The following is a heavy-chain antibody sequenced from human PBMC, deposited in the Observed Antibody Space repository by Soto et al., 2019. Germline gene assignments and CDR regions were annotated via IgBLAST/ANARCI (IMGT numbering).Heavy chain of an antibody. D-gene: IGHD3-22*01. J-gene: IGHJ2*01. Sequence: SVKVSCKASGGTFSTYTFTWVRQAPGQGLEWMGRIIPIIGIINYAQKFQGRVTITADKFTGTAYMELTRLRSDDTAVYYCAGDPDSHYNDSHASSDPWGR. CDR2: IIPIIGII. V-gene: IGHV1-69*04. CDR3: AGDPDSHYNDSHASSDP. CDR1: GGTFSTYT.